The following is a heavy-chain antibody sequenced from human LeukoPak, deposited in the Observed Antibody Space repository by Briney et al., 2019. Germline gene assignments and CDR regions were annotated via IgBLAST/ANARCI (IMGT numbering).Heavy chain of an antibody. D-gene: IGHD2-2*01. CDR2: IIPIFGTA. V-gene: IGHV1-69*05. CDR3: ARDLLVPAAARYRQVYGY. CDR1: GGTFSSYA. J-gene: IGHJ4*02. Sequence: GSSVKVSCKASGGTFSSYAISWVRQAPGQGLEWMGGIIPIFGTANYAQKFQGRVTITTDESTSTAYMELSSLRSEDTAVYYCARDLLVPAAARYRQVYGYWGQGTLVTVSS.